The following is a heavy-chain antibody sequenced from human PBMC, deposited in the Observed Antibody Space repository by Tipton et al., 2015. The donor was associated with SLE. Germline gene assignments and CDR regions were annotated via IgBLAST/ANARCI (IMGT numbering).Heavy chain of an antibody. CDR2: IYHSGST. Sequence: LRLSCAVSGGSISSGGYSWSWIRQPPGKGLEWIGYIYHSGSTYYNPSLKSRVTISVDRSKNQFSLKLSSVTAADTAVYYCARADGWLYGYWGQGTLVTVSS. CDR3: ARADGWLYGY. V-gene: IGHV4-30-2*01. CDR1: GGSISSGGYS. J-gene: IGHJ4*02. D-gene: IGHD5-12*01.